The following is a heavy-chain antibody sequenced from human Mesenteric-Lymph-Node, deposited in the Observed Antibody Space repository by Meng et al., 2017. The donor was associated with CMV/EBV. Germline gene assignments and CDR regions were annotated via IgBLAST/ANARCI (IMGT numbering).Heavy chain of an antibody. Sequence: GGSLRLSCAASGFTFSSYWMSWVRQAPGKGLEWVSAISDSGSHTYHADSVKGRFTISRDNSKDTLYLQMSSLRAEDTAVYYCAKNNQMATITIDYYYGMDVWGQGTTVTVSS. J-gene: IGHJ6*02. CDR2: ISDSGSHT. CDR1: GFTFSSYW. D-gene: IGHD5-24*01. CDR3: AKNNQMATITIDYYYGMDV. V-gene: IGHV3-23*01.